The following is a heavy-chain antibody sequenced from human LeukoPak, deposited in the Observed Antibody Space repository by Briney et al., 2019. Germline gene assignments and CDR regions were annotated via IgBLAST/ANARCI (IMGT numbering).Heavy chain of an antibody. CDR2: TYYRSKWYN. V-gene: IGHV6-1*01. Sequence: SQTLSLTCAISGDSVSSNSAAWNWIRQSPSRGLEWLGRTYYRSKWYNDYAVTVKSRITINPDTSKNQFSLQLNSVTPEDTAVYYCARDLGGYYGLPEIFDYWGQGTLVTVSS. CDR3: ARDLGGYYGLPEIFDY. CDR1: GDSVSSNSAA. D-gene: IGHD3-10*01. J-gene: IGHJ4*02.